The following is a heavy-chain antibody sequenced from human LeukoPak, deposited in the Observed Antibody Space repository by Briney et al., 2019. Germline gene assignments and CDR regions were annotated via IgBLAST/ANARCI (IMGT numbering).Heavy chain of an antibody. CDR1: GYTFTGYY. CDR3: ARDWRNKYSNSWSRGEWYFDL. J-gene: IGHJ2*01. Sequence: ASVKVSCKASGYTFTGYYMHWVRQAPGQGLEWMGWINPNSGGTNYAQKFQGRVTMTRDTSISTAYMELSRLRSDDTAVYYCARDWRNKYSNSWSRGEWYFDLWGRGTLVTVSS. V-gene: IGHV1-2*02. D-gene: IGHD6-13*01. CDR2: INPNSGGT.